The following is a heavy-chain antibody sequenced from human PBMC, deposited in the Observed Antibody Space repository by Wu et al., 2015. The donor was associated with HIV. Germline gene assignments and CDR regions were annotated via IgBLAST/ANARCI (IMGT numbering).Heavy chain of an antibody. V-gene: IGHV1-2*02. D-gene: IGHD3-10*01. CDR1: GYTFTGYY. Sequence: QVQLVQSGAEVKKPGASVKVSCKASGYTFTGYYMHWVRQAPGQGLEWMGWINPNSGGTNYAQKFQGRVTMTRDTSISTAYMELSRLRSDDTAVYYCARDPFYGSGSYSAYYFDYWGQGTLVTVSS. J-gene: IGHJ4*02. CDR2: INPNSGGT. CDR3: ARDPFYGSGSYSAYYFDY.